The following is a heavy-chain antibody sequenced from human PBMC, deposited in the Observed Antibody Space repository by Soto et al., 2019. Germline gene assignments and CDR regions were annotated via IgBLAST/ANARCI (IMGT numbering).Heavy chain of an antibody. V-gene: IGHV2-5*02. J-gene: IGHJ4*02. CDR2: IYWDDDK. CDR1: GFSLTTSGVG. CDR3: AHRGYMYGNWDHGYFDY. D-gene: IGHD5-18*01. Sequence: QITLKESGPTRVRPTQTLALTCTFSGFSLTTSGVGVGWIRKTPGKALEWLAVIYWDDDKRYSPSLKSRLTITKAHSKYQVVLTMADMDPVETATYFCAHRGYMYGNWDHGYFDYWGQGTLVTVSS.